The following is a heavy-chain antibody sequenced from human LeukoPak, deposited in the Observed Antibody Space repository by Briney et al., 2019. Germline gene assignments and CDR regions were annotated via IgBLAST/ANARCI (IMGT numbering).Heavy chain of an antibody. D-gene: IGHD6-19*01. V-gene: IGHV1-69*06. Sequence: GASVKVSCKASGDTFSSYAISWVRQAPGQGLEWMGGIIPIFGTANYAQKFQGRVTITAGKSTSTAYMELSSLRSEDTAVYYCARDEIAVGVLWGQGTMVTVSS. CDR3: ARDEIAVGVL. CDR2: IIPIFGTA. CDR1: GDTFSSYA. J-gene: IGHJ3*01.